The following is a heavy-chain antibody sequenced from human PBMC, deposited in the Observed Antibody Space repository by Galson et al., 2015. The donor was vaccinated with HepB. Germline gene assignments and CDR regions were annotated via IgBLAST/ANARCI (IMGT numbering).Heavy chain of an antibody. J-gene: IGHJ6*03. Sequence: SVKVSCKASGYTFTTYYIHWVRQAPGQGLEWLGVINPSGGSTTYAQKFQGRATMTRVTSTLTVYLELSSLSSDDTALYYCARDSGKGAGTADYFYYYMDVWGKGTTVTVSS. V-gene: IGHV1-46*01. CDR2: INPSGGST. D-gene: IGHD6-19*01. CDR1: GYTFTTYY. CDR3: ARDSGKGAGTADYFYYYMDV.